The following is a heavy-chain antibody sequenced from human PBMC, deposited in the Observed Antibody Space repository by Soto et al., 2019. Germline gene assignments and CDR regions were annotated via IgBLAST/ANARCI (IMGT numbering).Heavy chain of an antibody. CDR3: TRDGLYASASYDPSFYYYYTDV. CDR2: FYYNGNT. CDR1: GGSISGFY. V-gene: IGHV4-59*01. Sequence: QVQLQESGPGLVKPSETLSLTCTVSGGSISGFYWSWIRQPPGQGLEWIGYFYYNGNTNYNPSLEGRVSISVGTSKNQFSLKLSSVTAADTAVYYCTRDGLYASASYDPSFYYYYTDVWGKGTTVTVSS. J-gene: IGHJ6*03. D-gene: IGHD3-10*01.